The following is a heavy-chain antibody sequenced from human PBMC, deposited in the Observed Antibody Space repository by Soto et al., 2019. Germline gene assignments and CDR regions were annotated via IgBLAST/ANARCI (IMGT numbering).Heavy chain of an antibody. Sequence: GGSLRLSCSASGFTFSSYAMQWVRQAPGKGLEFVSTISSNGGSTWNADSVKGRFTISRDNSKNTLYLQMSSLRPEDTAVYYCVKVPRATIFGVVHEDYYYGMDVWGQGTTVTVSS. J-gene: IGHJ6*02. D-gene: IGHD3-3*01. CDR3: VKVPRATIFGVVHEDYYYGMDV. CDR1: GFTFSSYA. V-gene: IGHV3-64D*08. CDR2: ISSNGGST.